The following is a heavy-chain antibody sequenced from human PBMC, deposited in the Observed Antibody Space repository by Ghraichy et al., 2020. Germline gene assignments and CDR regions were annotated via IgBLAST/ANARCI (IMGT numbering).Heavy chain of an antibody. CDR2: MNPNSGNT. D-gene: IGHD3-10*01. V-gene: IGHV1-8*01. CDR3: ARGHLLAKKARYGSGSYWGYYFDY. CDR1: GYTFTSYD. J-gene: IGHJ4*02. Sequence: ASVKVSCKASGYTFTSYDINWVRQATGQGLEWMGWMNPNSGNTGYAQKFQGRVTMTRNTSISTAYMELSSLRSEDTAVYYCARGHLLAKKARYGSGSYWGYYFDYWGQGTLVTVSS.